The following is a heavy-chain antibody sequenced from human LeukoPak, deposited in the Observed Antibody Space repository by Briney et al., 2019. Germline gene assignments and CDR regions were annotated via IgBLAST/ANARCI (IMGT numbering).Heavy chain of an antibody. D-gene: IGHD5-12*01. J-gene: IGHJ4*02. V-gene: IGHV1-2*02. CDR2: INPNSGGT. Sequence: GASVKVSCKASGYTFTGYYMHWVRQAPGQGLEWMGWINPNSGGTNYALKFQGRVTMTRDTSISTAFMELSRLTSDDTAVYYCTGGATTPVYWGQETLSPSPQ. CDR3: TGGATTPVY. CDR1: GYTFTGYY.